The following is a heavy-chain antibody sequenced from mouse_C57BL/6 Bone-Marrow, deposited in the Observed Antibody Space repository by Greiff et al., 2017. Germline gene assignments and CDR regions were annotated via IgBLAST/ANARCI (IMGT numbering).Heavy chain of an antibody. CDR1: GSTFPDYY. Sequence: EFPLQQSGPVLVKPGASVTMSCKASGSTFPDYYMNWLKQSHGKSLAWIGVINPYNGGTSYNQKFKGKATLTVDKSSSPAYMELNSLTSEDCAVYYCARRGGGRDYWGKGTLVTVAA. CDR2: INPYNGGT. J-gene: IGHJ3*01. D-gene: IGHD1-1*02. CDR3: ARRGGGRDY. V-gene: IGHV1-19*01.